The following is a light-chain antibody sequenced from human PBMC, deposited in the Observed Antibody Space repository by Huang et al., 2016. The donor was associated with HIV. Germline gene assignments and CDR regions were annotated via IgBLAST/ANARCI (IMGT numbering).Light chain of an antibody. V-gene: IGKV3-15*01. CDR2: GAS. CDR1: RGVGTH. Sequence: ELVMTQSPPILYASPGERVTLSCGAGRGVGTHLAWLQQRTGQAPRALICGASTRAPFVPGRFIGGWSGAQFTLTITSLQSEDFATYYCQQYDNRPRTFGQGT. J-gene: IGKJ1*01. CDR3: QQYDNRPRT.